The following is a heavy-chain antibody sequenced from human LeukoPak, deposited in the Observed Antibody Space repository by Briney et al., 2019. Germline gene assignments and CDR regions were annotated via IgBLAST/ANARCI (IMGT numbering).Heavy chain of an antibody. CDR1: GYTFTSYD. J-gene: IGHJ6*02. D-gene: IGHD6-13*01. CDR2: MNPNSGNT. Sequence: ASVKVSCKASGYTFTSYDINWVRQATGQGLEWMGWMNPNSGNTGYAQKFQGRVTMTRNTSISTAYMELSSPRSEDTAVYYCARAGGRYSSSWQHYYYYGMDVWGQGTTVTVSS. CDR3: ARAGGRYSSSWQHYYYYGMDV. V-gene: IGHV1-8*01.